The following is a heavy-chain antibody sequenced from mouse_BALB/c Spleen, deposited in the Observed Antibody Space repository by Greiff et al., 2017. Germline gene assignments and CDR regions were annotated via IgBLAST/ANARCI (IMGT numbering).Heavy chain of an antibody. V-gene: IGHV1S135*01. CDR3: ARNWDAMDY. CDR1: GYSFTSYY. J-gene: IGHJ4*01. D-gene: IGHD4-1*01. Sequence: EVQLQQSGPELMKPGASVKISCTASGYSFTSYYMHWVKQSHGKSLEWIGYIDPFNGGTSYNQKFKGKATLTVDKSSSTAYMHLSSLTSEDSAVYYCARNWDAMDYWGQGTSVTVSS. CDR2: IDPFNGGT.